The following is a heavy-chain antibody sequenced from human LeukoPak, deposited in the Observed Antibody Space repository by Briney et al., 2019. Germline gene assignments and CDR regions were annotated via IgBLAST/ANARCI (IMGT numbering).Heavy chain of an antibody. CDR2: IYHSGST. V-gene: IGHV4-30-2*01. CDR3: ARTPLEWLLSVVL. J-gene: IGHJ4*02. Sequence: SETLSLTCTVSGGSISSGGYYWSWIRQPPGKGLEWIGYIYHSGSTYYNPSLKSRVTISVDRSKNQFSLKLSSVTAADTAVYYCARTPLEWLLSVVLWGQGTLVTVSS. CDR1: GGSISSGGYY. D-gene: IGHD3-3*01.